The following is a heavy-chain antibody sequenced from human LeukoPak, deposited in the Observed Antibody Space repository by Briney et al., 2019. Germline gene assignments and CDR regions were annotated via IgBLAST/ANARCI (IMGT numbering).Heavy chain of an antibody. CDR2: FYHGGST. CDR3: ARRSGVAVAGAFDY. CDR1: GGSISSSNYY. Sequence: SETLSLTCTVSGGSISSSNYYWGWIRQPPGKGLEWIGTFYHGGSTYYNPSLKSRVTISVDPSKNQFSLKLRSVTAADTAVYFCARRSGVAVAGAFDYWGQGTLVTVSS. D-gene: IGHD6-19*01. J-gene: IGHJ4*02. V-gene: IGHV4-39*07.